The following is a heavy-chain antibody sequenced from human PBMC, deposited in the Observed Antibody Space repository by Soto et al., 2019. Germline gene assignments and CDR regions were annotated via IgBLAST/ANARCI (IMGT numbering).Heavy chain of an antibody. J-gene: IGHJ5*02. CDR1: GGSISSGDYY. V-gene: IGHV4-30-4*01. CDR3: ARVEGSGYLASYNWFDP. CDR2: IYYRGST. D-gene: IGHD5-12*01. Sequence: QVQLQESGPGLVKPSQTLSLTCTVSGGSISSGDYYWSWIRQPPGKGLERIGYIYYRGSTYYNPSLKSRVTISVDTSKNQFSLKLSSVTAADTAVYYWARVEGSGYLASYNWFDPWGQGTLVTVSS.